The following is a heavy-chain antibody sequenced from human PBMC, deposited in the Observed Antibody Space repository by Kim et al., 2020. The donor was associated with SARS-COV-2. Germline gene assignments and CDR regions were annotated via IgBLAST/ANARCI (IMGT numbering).Heavy chain of an antibody. CDR3: ARDPYSSSYNYYGMDV. D-gene: IGHD6-13*01. Sequence: GGSLRLSCAASGFTFSSYEMNWVRQAPGKGLEWDSYISSSGSTIYYADSVKGRFTISRDNAKNSLYLQMNSLRAEDTAVYYCARDPYSSSYNYYGMDVWGQGTTVTVSS. V-gene: IGHV3-48*03. J-gene: IGHJ6*02. CDR1: GFTFSSYE. CDR2: ISSSGSTI.